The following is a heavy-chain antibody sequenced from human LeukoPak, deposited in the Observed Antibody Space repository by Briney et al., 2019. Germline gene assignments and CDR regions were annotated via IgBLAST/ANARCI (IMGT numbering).Heavy chain of an antibody. CDR2: IDYSGST. Sequence: PSETLSLTCTVSGGSISSYYWSWIRQPAGKGLEWIGYIDYSGSTNYNPSLKSRVTISVDPSKNQFSLKLSSVTAADTALYYCARLMFRSSRGWFDPWGQGTLVTVSS. J-gene: IGHJ5*02. CDR3: ARLMFRSSRGWFDP. D-gene: IGHD6-13*01. CDR1: GGSISSYY. V-gene: IGHV4-59*01.